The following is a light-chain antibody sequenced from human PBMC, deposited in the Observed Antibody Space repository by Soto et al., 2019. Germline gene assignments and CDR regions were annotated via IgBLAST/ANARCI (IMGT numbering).Light chain of an antibody. Sequence: VMKQSPTTLSVSPVERATLSCRASQTVSSNVAWYQQKPGQAPRLLIYGASTRVTGIPARFCGSGSGTEFTLTISSLQSEDFAVYYCQQYNNWHRTFGQGTKVDI. V-gene: IGKV3-15*01. CDR3: QQYNNWHRT. CDR2: GAS. CDR1: QTVSSN. J-gene: IGKJ1*01.